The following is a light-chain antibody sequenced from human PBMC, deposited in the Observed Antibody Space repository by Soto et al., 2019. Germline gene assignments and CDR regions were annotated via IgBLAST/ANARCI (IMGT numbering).Light chain of an antibody. J-gene: IGKJ2*01. CDR1: QAIGTY. CDR2: VAS. Sequence: DIQMTQSPSALSASVGDTVTITCRASQAIGTYLAWYQQKPGKAPRLLIYVASTLQSGVPSRFSGSGSGTDFTLTISSLQPEDVATYYCQKYNGGPYTFGQGTKLEIK. CDR3: QKYNGGPYT. V-gene: IGKV1-27*01.